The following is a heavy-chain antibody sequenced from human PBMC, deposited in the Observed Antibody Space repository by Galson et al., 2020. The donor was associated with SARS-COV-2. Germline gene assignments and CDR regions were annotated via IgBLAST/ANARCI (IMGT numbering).Heavy chain of an antibody. CDR1: GFTFSRYW. Sequence: GGSLRLSCAASGFTFSRYWMSWVRQAPGKGLEWVANINQDGSDQNYVDSVKGRFTISRDNAKNSLYLQMNSLRAEDTAVYSCARDFGLVTTCYFDYWGQGNLVTVSS. V-gene: IGHV3-7*04. J-gene: IGHJ4*02. CDR3: ARDFGLVTTCYFDY. CDR2: INQDGSDQ. D-gene: IGHD4-17*01.